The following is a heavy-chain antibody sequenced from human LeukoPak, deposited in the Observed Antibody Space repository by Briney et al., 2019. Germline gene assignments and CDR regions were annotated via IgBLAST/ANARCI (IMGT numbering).Heavy chain of an antibody. V-gene: IGHV4-59*12. J-gene: IGHJ4*02. D-gene: IGHD3-16*02. CDR2: IYYSGYT. Sequence: SETLSLTCTVSGGSISSYYWSWIRQPPGKGLEWIGYIYYSGYTNYNPSLKSRVTISVDTSKNQFSLKLSSVTAADTALYYCARDRGIMLTFGGIVAKGAHYWGQGTLVTVSS. CDR3: ARDRGIMLTFGGIVAKGAHY. CDR1: GGSISSYY.